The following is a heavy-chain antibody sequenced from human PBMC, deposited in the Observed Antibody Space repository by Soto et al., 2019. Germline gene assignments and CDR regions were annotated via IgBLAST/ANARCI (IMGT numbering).Heavy chain of an antibody. D-gene: IGHD3-22*01. J-gene: IGHJ4*02. Sequence: QVQLAQSGAEVKIPGSSVKVSCTSSGGTFRTAAVTWVRQAPGQGLEWVGGYIPIFGTVLYPQKFQDRVTIIADESATTAYMELRNLTSEDTAIYYCARDPSGYSYFDFWGQGTLISVSS. V-gene: IGHV1-69*01. CDR1: GGTFRTAA. CDR3: ARDPSGYSYFDF. CDR2: YIPIFGTV.